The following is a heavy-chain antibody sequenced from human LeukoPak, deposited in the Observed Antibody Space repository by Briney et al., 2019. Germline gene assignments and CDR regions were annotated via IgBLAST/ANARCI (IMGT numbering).Heavy chain of an antibody. CDR3: AREDGYCSGGNCYSYFDS. J-gene: IGHJ4*02. CDR1: GFTFSCYA. V-gene: IGHV3-23*01. D-gene: IGHD2-15*01. CDR2: ISGSGGST. Sequence: PGGSLRLSCAASGFTFSCYAMSWVRQAPGKGLEWVSAISGSGGSTYYADSVKGRFTISRDNSKNTLYLQMNSLRAEDTAVYYCAREDGYCSGGNCYSYFDSWGQGTLVTVSS.